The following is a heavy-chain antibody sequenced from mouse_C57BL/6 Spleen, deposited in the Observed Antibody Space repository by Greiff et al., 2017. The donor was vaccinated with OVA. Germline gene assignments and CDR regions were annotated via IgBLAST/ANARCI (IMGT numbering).Heavy chain of an antibody. CDR1: GYAFSSSW. V-gene: IGHV1-82*01. Sequence: QVQLQQSGPELVKPGASVKISCKASGYAFSSSWMNWVKQRPGKGLEWIGRIYPGDGDTNYNGKFKGKATLTADKSSSTAYMHLSSLTSEDSAVYFCARASYGSSPFYAMDYWGQGTSVTVSS. J-gene: IGHJ4*01. CDR3: ARASYGSSPFYAMDY. CDR2: IYPGDGDT. D-gene: IGHD1-1*01.